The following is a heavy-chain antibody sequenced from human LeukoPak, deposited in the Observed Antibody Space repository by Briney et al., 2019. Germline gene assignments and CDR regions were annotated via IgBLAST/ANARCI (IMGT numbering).Heavy chain of an antibody. CDR3: AKASNGGSYYGVIIDY. Sequence: GGSLRLSCAASGITFSTYVMHWVRQAPGKRLEWVAVISYDGSNKYYTDSVKGRFTISRDNSKNTLYLQMNSLRAEDTAVYYCAKASNGGSYYGVIIDYWGQGTLVTVSS. CDR2: ISYDGSNK. J-gene: IGHJ4*02. CDR1: GITFSTYV. D-gene: IGHD1-26*01. V-gene: IGHV3-30*18.